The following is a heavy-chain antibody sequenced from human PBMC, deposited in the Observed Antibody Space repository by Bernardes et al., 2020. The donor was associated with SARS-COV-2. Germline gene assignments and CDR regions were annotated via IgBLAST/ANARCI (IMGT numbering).Heavy chain of an antibody. CDR1: GFTFSDHY. Sequence: GWSLRLSCEASGFTFSDHYMSWIRQAPGKGLEWVSYISSSGNTRYHADSVKGRFTISRDNAKNSLYLQMNSLRVEDTAVYYCARLHYYGMGVWGQGTTVTVSS. CDR2: ISSSGNTR. J-gene: IGHJ6*02. V-gene: IGHV3-11*01. CDR3: ARLHYYGMGV.